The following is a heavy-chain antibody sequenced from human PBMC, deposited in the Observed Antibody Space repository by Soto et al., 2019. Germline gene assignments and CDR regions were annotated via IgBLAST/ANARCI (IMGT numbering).Heavy chain of an antibody. Sequence: PSETLSLTCAVYGGSFSGYYLSWIRQPPGKGLEWIGEINHSGSTNYNPSLKSRVTISVDTSKNQFSLKLSSVTAADTAVYYCARGRSHNWFDPWGQGTLVTVSS. CDR3: ARGRSHNWFDP. CDR1: GGSFSGYY. CDR2: INHSGST. V-gene: IGHV4-34*01. J-gene: IGHJ5*02.